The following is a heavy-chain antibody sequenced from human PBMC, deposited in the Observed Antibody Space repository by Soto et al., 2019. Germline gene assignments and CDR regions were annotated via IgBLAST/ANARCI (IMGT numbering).Heavy chain of an antibody. J-gene: IGHJ4*02. CDR1: GFTFRSYA. CDR2: ISYDGSNK. D-gene: IGHD5-12*01. Sequence: QVQLVESGGGVVQPGRSPRLSCAASGFTFRSYAMHWVRQAPGKVLEWVAVISYDGSNKYYADYVKGRFTISRDNSKNTLYLQMNSLRAEDTAVYYCASDGSRSGYYGWIDYWGQATLFTVSS. V-gene: IGHV3-30-3*01. CDR3: ASDGSRSGYYGWIDY.